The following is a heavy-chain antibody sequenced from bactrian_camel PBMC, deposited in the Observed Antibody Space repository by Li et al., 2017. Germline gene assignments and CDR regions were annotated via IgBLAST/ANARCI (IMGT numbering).Heavy chain of an antibody. CDR2: IDTQDIP. CDR1: GYTYSNYC. V-gene: IGHV3S53*01. CDR3: AQKLGTYYNNKCEVKY. J-gene: IGHJ4*01. D-gene: IGHD2*01. Sequence: QLVESGGGSVQAGGSLRLTCAASGYTYSNYCMGWFRQAPGKEREEVAAIDTQDIPSYTDSVKGRFTISKDNAENTLILQMNDLKDEDTALYYCAQKLGTYYNNKCEVKYCGQGTQVTVS.